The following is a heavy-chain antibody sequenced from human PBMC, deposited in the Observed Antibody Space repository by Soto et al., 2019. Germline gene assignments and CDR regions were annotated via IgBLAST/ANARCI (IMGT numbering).Heavy chain of an antibody. V-gene: IGHV4-61*01. D-gene: IGHD3-3*01. CDR3: ARDFAYFDS. J-gene: IGHJ4*02. Sequence: SETLSLTCTVSGGSFKSGSYSWSWIRQSPGKGLEWIGYVYHTGRTSYNPSLKSRVSISMDTSKNQFSLNLDSVTAADTAVYFCARDFAYFDSWGQGTLVTVSS. CDR1: GGSFKSGSYS. CDR2: VYHTGRT.